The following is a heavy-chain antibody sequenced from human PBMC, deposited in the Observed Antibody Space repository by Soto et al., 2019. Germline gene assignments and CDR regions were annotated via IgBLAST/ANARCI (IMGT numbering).Heavy chain of an antibody. Sequence: QVPLVQSGAEVKKPGASVKVSCKDSGYTFISYDINWVRQATGQGLEWMGWMNPNTGDTGYAQKFQGRVTMTRNTSINPANLELSSLRSDDTAVYFCASGDGDIFDYWGPGTRVTGSS. J-gene: IGHJ4*02. CDR2: MNPNTGDT. CDR1: GYTFISYD. CDR3: ASGDGDIFDY. V-gene: IGHV1-8*01.